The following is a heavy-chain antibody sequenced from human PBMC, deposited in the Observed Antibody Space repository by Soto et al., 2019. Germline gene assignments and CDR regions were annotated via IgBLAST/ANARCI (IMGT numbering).Heavy chain of an antibody. V-gene: IGHV2-5*02. CDR1: GFSLSTSGVG. D-gene: IGHD6-13*01. CDR2: IYWDDDK. J-gene: IGHJ4*02. Sequence: SGPTLVKPTQTLTLTCTFSGFSLSTSGVGVGWIRQPPGKALEWLALIYWDDDKRYSPSLKSRLTITKDTSKNQVVLTMTNMDPVDTATYYCAHSFLGTYSSSWYSGDYFDYWGQGTLVTVSS. CDR3: AHSFLGTYSSSWYSGDYFDY.